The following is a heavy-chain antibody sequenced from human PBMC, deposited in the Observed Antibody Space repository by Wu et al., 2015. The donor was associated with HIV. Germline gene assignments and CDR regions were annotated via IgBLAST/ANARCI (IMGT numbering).Heavy chain of an antibody. CDR2: IIPIFGTA. CDR1: GGTFSSYA. V-gene: IGHV1-69*13. CDR3: ARDQGPFMVRGVTPQSVDAFDI. Sequence: QVQLVQSGAEVKKPGSSVKVSCKASGGTFSSYAISWVRQAPGQGLEWMGRIIPIFGTANYAQKFQGRVTITADESTSTAYMELSSLRSEDTAVYYCARDQGPFMVRGVTPQSVDAFDIWAKGQWSPSLQ. D-gene: IGHD3-10*01. J-gene: IGHJ3*02.